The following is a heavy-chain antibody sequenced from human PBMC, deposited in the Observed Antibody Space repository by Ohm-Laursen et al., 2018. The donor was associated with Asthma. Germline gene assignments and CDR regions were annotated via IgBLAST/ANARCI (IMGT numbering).Heavy chain of an antibody. J-gene: IGHJ2*01. Sequence: SLRLSCTASGFTFSTSAMHWVRQGPAKGLEWVASLWYDGSRKHYTDSVKGRFTISRDNAKNSLYLQMNNLRAEDTAVYYCARDGSGIAAPTYWYFDLWGRGTLVTVSS. CDR1: GFTFSTSA. CDR2: LWYDGSRK. V-gene: IGHV3-33*01. CDR3: ARDGSGIAAPTYWYFDL. D-gene: IGHD6-13*01.